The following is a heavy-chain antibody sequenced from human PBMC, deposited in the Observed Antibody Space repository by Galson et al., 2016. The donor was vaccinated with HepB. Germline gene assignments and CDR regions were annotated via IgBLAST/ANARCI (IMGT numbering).Heavy chain of an antibody. Sequence: SVKVSCKASGYTFTNYCIHWVRQAPGQGLEWVGIVNPSDATTSYAQRFQGRVTMTRDTSTSTVYMELSSLRSEDTAVYYCARDGRGWRWSVDSWGQGTLVTVSS. CDR1: GYTFTNYC. V-gene: IGHV1-46*01. CDR3: ARDGRGWRWSVDS. J-gene: IGHJ4*02. D-gene: IGHD6-19*01. CDR2: VNPSDATT.